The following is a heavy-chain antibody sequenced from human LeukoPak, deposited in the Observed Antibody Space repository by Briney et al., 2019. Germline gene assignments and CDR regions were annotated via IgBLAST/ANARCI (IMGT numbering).Heavy chain of an antibody. D-gene: IGHD1-26*01. J-gene: IGHJ2*01. CDR1: GGSIDSSGFY. CDR2: FFYSGST. V-gene: IGHV4-39*07. CDR3: ARAWQVGAPPYWYFDL. Sequence: SETLSLTCTVSGGSIDSSGFYWGWIRQPPGKGLEWIGSFFYSGSTFYNPSLKSRVTISVDTSKNQFSLKLSSVTAADTAVYYCARAWQVGAPPYWYFDLWGRGTLVTVSS.